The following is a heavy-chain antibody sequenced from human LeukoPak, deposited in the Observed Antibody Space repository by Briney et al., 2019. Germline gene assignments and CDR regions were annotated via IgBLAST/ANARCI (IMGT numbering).Heavy chain of an antibody. Sequence: PGGSLRLSCAASGFTFSSYAMSWVRQATGKGLECVSAISGSGGSTYYADSVKGRFTISRDNSKNTLYLQMNSLRAEDTAVYYCAKEGVHSGRFDYWGQGTLVTVSS. V-gene: IGHV3-23*01. CDR3: AKEGVHSGRFDY. J-gene: IGHJ4*02. D-gene: IGHD1-1*01. CDR2: ISGSGGST. CDR1: GFTFSSYA.